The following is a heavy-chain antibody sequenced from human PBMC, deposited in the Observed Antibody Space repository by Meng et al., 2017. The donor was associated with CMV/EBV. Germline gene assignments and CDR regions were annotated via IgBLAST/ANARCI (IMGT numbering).Heavy chain of an antibody. J-gene: IGHJ6*02. CDR1: GFTFSNAW. Sequence: GESLKISCAASGFTFSNAWMSWVRQAPGKGLEWVGRIKSKTDGGTTDYAAPVKGRFTISRDDSKNTLYLQMNSLRAEDTAVYYCARDLETYYDFWSGLYGMDVWGQGTTVTVSS. V-gene: IGHV3-15*01. D-gene: IGHD3-3*01. CDR3: ARDLETYYDFWSGLYGMDV. CDR2: IKSKTDGGTT.